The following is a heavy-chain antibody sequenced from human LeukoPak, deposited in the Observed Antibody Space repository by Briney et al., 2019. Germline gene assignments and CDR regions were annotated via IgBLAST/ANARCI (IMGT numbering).Heavy chain of an antibody. J-gene: IGHJ4*02. CDR2: IYSTGSA. V-gene: IGHV4-4*07. Sequence: SETLSLTCTVSGGSISSYYWSWIRQPAGKGLEWIGRIYSTGSANYNPSLKSRVTMSVDTSKNQFSLKLSSVTAADTAVYYCARVVMGCSSTSCYGPIRDWGQGTLVTVSS. D-gene: IGHD2-2*01. CDR1: GGSISSYY. CDR3: ARVVMGCSSTSCYGPIRD.